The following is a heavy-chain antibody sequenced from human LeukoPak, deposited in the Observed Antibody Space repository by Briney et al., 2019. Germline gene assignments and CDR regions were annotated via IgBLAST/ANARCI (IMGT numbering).Heavy chain of an antibody. J-gene: IGHJ4*02. Sequence: ASVKVSCKASGYTFTGYYMHWVRQAPGQGLEWMGRINPNSGGTNYAQKFQGRVSMTRDTTISTAYMELSRLRSDDTAVYYCARVENTAAAVLFDYWGQGTLVTVSS. D-gene: IGHD6-13*01. V-gene: IGHV1-2*06. CDR1: GYTFTGYY. CDR2: INPNSGGT. CDR3: ARVENTAAAVLFDY.